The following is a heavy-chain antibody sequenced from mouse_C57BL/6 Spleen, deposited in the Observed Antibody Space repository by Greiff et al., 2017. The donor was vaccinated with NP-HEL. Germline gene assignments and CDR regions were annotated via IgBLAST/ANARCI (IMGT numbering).Heavy chain of an antibody. D-gene: IGHD2-12*01. V-gene: IGHV14-4*01. CDR1: GFNIKDDY. CDR2: IDPENGDT. CDR3: TTYLRPRFAY. J-gene: IGHJ3*01. Sequence: EVQLQQSGAELVRPGASVKLSCTASGFNIKDDYMHWVKQRPEQGLEWIGWIDPENGDTEYASKFQGKATITADTSSNTAYLQRSSLTSEDTAVYYCTTYLRPRFAYWGQGTLVTVSA.